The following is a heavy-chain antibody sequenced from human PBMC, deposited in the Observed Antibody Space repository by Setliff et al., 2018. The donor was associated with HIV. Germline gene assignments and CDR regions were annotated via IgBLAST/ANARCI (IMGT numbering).Heavy chain of an antibody. CDR1: GDSISSSAYY. J-gene: IGHJ4*02. CDR3: ALSGYSSSWYGY. V-gene: IGHV4-39*07. D-gene: IGHD6-13*01. CDR2: IYHSGST. Sequence: PSETLSLTCTVSGDSISSSAYYWGWIRHPQGKGLEWIGSIYHSGSTYYNPSRKSRVTISVDKSKNQFSLKLSSVTAADTAVYYCALSGYSSSWYGYWGQGTLVTVSS.